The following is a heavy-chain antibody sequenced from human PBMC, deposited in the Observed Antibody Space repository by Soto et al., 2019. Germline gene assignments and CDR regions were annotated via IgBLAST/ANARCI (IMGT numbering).Heavy chain of an antibody. CDR3: ARGGCDGGTCYTLVGLRYGMDV. D-gene: IGHD2-15*01. Sequence: QVQLVESGGGVVQPGRSLRLSCAASGFTFSNYAMYWVRQAPGKGLEWVAVISYDGNNKYYADSVKGRFTISRDNSKNTRYLQMNSLRAEDTAVYYCARGGCDGGTCYTLVGLRYGMDVWGQGTTVTVSS. CDR2: ISYDGNNK. J-gene: IGHJ6*02. V-gene: IGHV3-30-3*01. CDR1: GFTFSNYA.